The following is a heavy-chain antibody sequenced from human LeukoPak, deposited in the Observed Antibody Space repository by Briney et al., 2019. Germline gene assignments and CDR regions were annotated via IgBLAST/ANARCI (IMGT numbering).Heavy chain of an antibody. D-gene: IGHD3-10*01. V-gene: IGHV3-7*04. CDR1: GFTFSSYW. CDR3: AKDKTYYYGSGSHLPYYYYMDV. Sequence: GGSLRLSCAASGFTFSSYWMSRVRQAPGKGLEWVANIKQDGSEKYYVDSVKGRFTISRDNAKNSLYLQMNSLRAEDTAVYYCAKDKTYYYGSGSHLPYYYYMDVWGKGTTVTVSS. J-gene: IGHJ6*03. CDR2: IKQDGSEK.